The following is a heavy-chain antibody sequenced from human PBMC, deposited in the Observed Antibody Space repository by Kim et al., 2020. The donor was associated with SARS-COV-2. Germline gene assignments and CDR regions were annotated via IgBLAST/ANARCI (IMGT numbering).Heavy chain of an antibody. CDR2: ISHDGAT. D-gene: IGHD3-10*01. CDR3: ARHTSRSGRYFHLED. V-gene: IGHV4-59*08. J-gene: IGHJ4*02. Sequence: SETLSLTCSVSGDSMIFYYLSWIRQPPGKGLEWVGYISHDGATEYNPSLRSRLTMSVDSSMTQFSLRLRSATATDTAIYYCARHTSRSGRYFHLEDWGRGTLVTVSS. CDR1: GDSMIFYY.